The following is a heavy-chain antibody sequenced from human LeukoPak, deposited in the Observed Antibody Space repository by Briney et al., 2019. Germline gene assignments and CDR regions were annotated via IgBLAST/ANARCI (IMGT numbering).Heavy chain of an antibody. CDR3: ARHRRLRLGELSYFDY. D-gene: IGHD3-16*02. CDR2: INHSGST. J-gene: IGHJ4*02. CDR1: GGSFSGYY. Sequence: ASETLSLTCAVYGGSFSGYYWSWIRQPPGKGLEWIGEINHSGSTNYNPSLKSRVTISVDTSKNQFSLKLSSVTAADTAVYYCARHRRLRLGELSYFDYWGQGTLVTVSS. V-gene: IGHV4-34*01.